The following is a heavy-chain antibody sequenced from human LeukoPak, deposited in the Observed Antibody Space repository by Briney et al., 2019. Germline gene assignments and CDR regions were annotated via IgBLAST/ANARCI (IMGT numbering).Heavy chain of an antibody. CDR1: GGSISGYY. CDR2: IRYSGAT. Sequence: SETLSLTCTVSGGSISGYYWSWIRQPPGKGLEWIGYIRYSGATNYSPSLKSRATISVDTSKNQFSLNLISVTAADTAIYYCARVSSGGYFHTYYFDYWGQGTLVTVSS. D-gene: IGHD3-22*01. V-gene: IGHV4-59*01. CDR3: ARVSSGGYFHTYYFDY. J-gene: IGHJ4*02.